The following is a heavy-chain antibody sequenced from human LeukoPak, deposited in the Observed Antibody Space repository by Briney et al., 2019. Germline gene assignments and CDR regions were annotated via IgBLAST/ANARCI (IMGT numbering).Heavy chain of an antibody. J-gene: IGHJ4*02. V-gene: IGHV3-30*18. CDR3: AKDPNGIAAAGNY. Sequence: GGSLRLSCAASGFTFSSYGMHWVRQAPGKGLEWVAVISYDGSNKYYADSVKGRFTISRDNSKNALYLQMNSLRAEDTAVYYCAKDPNGIAAAGNYWGQGTLVTVSS. CDR2: ISYDGSNK. D-gene: IGHD6-13*01. CDR1: GFTFSSYG.